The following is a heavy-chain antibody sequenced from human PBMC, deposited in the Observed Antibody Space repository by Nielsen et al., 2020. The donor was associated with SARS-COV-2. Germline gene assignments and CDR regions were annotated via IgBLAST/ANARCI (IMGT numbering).Heavy chain of an antibody. CDR2: INWNGGST. CDR3: ARAQAVGSGSYYKSPNWFDP. CDR1: GFTFDDYG. Sequence: GESLKISCAASGFTFDDYGMSWVRPAPGKGLEWVSGINWNGGSTGYADSVKGRFTISRDNAKNSLYLQMNSLRAEDTALYYCARAQAVGSGSYYKSPNWFDPWGQGTLVTVSS. D-gene: IGHD3-10*01. J-gene: IGHJ5*02. V-gene: IGHV3-20*04.